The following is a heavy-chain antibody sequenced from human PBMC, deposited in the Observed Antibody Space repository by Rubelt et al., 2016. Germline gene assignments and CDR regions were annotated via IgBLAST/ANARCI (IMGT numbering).Heavy chain of an antibody. CDR1: GGSISSHY. D-gene: IGHD3-10*01. CDR2: IYYSGST. J-gene: IGHJ4*02. Sequence: QVQLQESGPGLVKPSETLSLTCSVSGGSISSHYWSWIRQPPGKGLEWIGYIYYSGSTNFNPSLKSRVTISVDTSKNHFSLNRRSVTAADTAVYYCARGGYYSTIDYWGQGTLVTVSS. V-gene: IGHV4-59*11. CDR3: ARGGYYSTIDY.